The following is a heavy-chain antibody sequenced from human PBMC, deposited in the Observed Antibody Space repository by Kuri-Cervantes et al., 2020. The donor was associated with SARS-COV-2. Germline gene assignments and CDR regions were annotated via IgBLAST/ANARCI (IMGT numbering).Heavy chain of an antibody. Sequence: GESLKISCAASGFTFRSYAMHWVRHAPGKGLEWVAIISYDGSNKYYADSVKGRFTISRDNSKNTLYLQMNSLRAEDTAVYYCARDPSENLVVPAAILGGISNNWFDPWGQGTLVTVSS. V-gene: IGHV3-30-3*01. CDR1: GFTFRSYA. J-gene: IGHJ5*02. CDR3: ARDPSENLVVPAAILGGISNNWFDP. D-gene: IGHD2-2*02. CDR2: ISYDGSNK.